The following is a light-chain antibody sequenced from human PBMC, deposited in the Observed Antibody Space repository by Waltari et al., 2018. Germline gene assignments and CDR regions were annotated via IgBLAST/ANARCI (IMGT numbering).Light chain of an antibody. CDR3: QHRDNWPPSFT. CDR1: QGIGNY. J-gene: IGKJ4*01. CDR2: DVS. V-gene: IGKV3-11*01. Sequence: EIVVTPAPATLSLSPGGRATPPCQASQGIGNYLAWDQPKPGHAPRVLIYDVSNRATGIPARFSGSGSGTDFTLTISSLEPEDFAVYYCQHRDNWPPSFTFGGGTKVEIK.